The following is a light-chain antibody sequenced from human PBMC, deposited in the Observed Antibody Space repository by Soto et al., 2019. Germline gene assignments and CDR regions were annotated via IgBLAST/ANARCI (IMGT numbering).Light chain of an antibody. J-gene: IGLJ1*01. CDR2: GSS. V-gene: IGLV1-44*01. Sequence: QSVLPRPPSTADTPGRWVTISCSGGSSNIGTNTVNWYQHLPGTAPKLLISGSSQRPSGVPDRFSGSKSGTSASLDISGLQSEDEAEYYCAAWDDSLSAYVFGAGTKVTVL. CDR1: SSNIGTNT. CDR3: AAWDDSLSAYV.